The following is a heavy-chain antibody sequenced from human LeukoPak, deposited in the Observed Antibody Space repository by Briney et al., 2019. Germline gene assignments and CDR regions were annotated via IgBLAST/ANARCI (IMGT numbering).Heavy chain of an antibody. J-gene: IGHJ6*03. V-gene: IGHV4-34*01. Sequence: SETLSLTCAVYGGSFSGYYWSWIRQPPGKGLEWPGEINHSGSTNYDPSLKSRVTISVDTSKTLFSLKLSSVTAADTAVYYCARALTLAYYYGSGSYSGYMDVWGKGTTVTVSS. CDR2: INHSGST. CDR1: GGSFSGYY. D-gene: IGHD3-10*01. CDR3: ARALTLAYYYGSGSYSGYMDV.